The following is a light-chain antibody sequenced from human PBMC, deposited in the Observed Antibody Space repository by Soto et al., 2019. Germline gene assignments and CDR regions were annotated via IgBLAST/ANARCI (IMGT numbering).Light chain of an antibody. V-gene: IGKV3-11*01. CDR1: QSVSSY. CDR3: QQRSNWAIT. Sequence: EIVLTQSPATLSLSPGERATLSCRASQSVSSYLAWYQQKPDQAPRLLIYDASNRATGIPARFSGSGSGTDFTLTISSLEPEDFAVYYCQQRSNWAITFCQWTRLEIK. J-gene: IGKJ5*01. CDR2: DAS.